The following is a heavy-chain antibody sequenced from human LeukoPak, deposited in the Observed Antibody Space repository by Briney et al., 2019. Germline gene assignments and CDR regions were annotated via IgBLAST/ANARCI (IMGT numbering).Heavy chain of an antibody. V-gene: IGHV4-59*08. D-gene: IGHD5-24*01. CDR3: ARHTWDGYNELFDY. CDR2: IYYSGST. CDR1: GGSISSYY. J-gene: IGHJ4*02. Sequence: SETLSLTCTVSGGSISSYYWSWLRQPPGKGLEWIGYIYYSGSTNYHPSLKSRVTISVDTSKNQFSLKLSSVTAADTAVYYCARHTWDGYNELFDYWGQGTLVTVSS.